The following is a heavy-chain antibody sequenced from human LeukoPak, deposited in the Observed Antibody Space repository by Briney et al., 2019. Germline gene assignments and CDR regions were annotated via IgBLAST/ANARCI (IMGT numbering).Heavy chain of an antibody. CDR3: ARNSLSYDYGDYGPGDY. Sequence: GASLQISCKGSGYIFTSYWIGWVRQLPGKGLEWMGIIYPGDSDTRYSPSFQGQVTISADKSISTAYLQWSSLKASDTAMYYCARNSLSYDYGDYGPGDYWGQGTLVTVSS. J-gene: IGHJ4*02. V-gene: IGHV5-51*01. D-gene: IGHD4-17*01. CDR2: IYPGDSDT. CDR1: GYIFTSYW.